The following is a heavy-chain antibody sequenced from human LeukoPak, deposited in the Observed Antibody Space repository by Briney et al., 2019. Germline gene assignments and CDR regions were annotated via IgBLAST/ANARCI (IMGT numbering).Heavy chain of an antibody. V-gene: IGHV4-4*07. Sequence: SETLSLTCTVSGGSISSYCWSWLRQPAGKGLEWIGRFHINGIINYNPSLKSRVTMSVDTSKNLFSLKLSSVTAADTAVYYCAKYYDFWSGYYDIWGQGTMVTVSS. CDR3: AKYYDFWSGYYDI. J-gene: IGHJ3*02. D-gene: IGHD3-3*01. CDR1: GGSISSYC. CDR2: FHINGII.